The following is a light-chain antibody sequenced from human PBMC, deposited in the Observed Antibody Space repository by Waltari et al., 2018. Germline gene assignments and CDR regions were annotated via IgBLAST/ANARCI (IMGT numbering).Light chain of an antibody. CDR2: EAS. CDR3: QHYNIYPVM. V-gene: IGKV1-5*03. J-gene: IGKJ5*01. Sequence: DIQMTQSPSTLSASVGDRVTITCRASPSISDWVAWYQHKPGKAPNLLIYEASSLESGVPSMFSGSGSGAEFTLTISILQPDDFATYYCQHYNIYPVMFGQGTRLEIK. CDR1: PSISDW.